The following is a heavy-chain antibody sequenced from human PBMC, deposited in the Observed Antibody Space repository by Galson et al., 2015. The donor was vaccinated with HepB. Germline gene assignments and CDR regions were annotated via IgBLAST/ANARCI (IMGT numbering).Heavy chain of an antibody. Sequence: SLRLSCAASGFTFSSYAMHWVRQAPGKGLEWVAVISYDGSNKYYADSVKGRFTISRDNSKNTLYLQMNSLRAEDTAVYYCARDLRYSSGWYSSWAYYYYYGMDVWGQGTTVTVSS. CDR3: ARDLRYSSGWYSSWAYYYYYGMDV. V-gene: IGHV3-30-3*01. D-gene: IGHD6-19*01. J-gene: IGHJ6*02. CDR2: ISYDGSNK. CDR1: GFTFSSYA.